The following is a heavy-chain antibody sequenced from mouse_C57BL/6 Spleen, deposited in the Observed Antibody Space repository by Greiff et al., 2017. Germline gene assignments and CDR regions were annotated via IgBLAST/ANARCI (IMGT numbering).Heavy chain of an antibody. CDR1: GYTFTSYW. V-gene: IGHV1-64*01. J-gene: IGHJ2*01. CDR2: IHPNSGST. CDR3: ARSGVVATERYSFDY. D-gene: IGHD1-1*01. Sequence: QVQLQQPGAELVKPGASVKLSCKASGYTFTSYWMHWVKQRPGQGLEWIGMIHPNSGSTNYNEKFKSKATLTVDKSSSTAYMQLSSLTSEDSAVXYCARSGVVATERYSFDYWGQGTTLTVSS.